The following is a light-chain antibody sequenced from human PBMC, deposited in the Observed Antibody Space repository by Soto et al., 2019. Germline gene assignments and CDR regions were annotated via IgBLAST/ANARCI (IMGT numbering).Light chain of an antibody. V-gene: IGKV1-5*03. Sequence: DIQMTQSPSTLSASVGDRVTITCRASQSISTWLAWYQQKPGKAPKLLIYKASSLRNGVPSRFSGSGSGTEFTLTILSLQPDDFASYYCQQYNGSPNTFGQGTKLEIK. J-gene: IGKJ2*01. CDR3: QQYNGSPNT. CDR2: KAS. CDR1: QSISTW.